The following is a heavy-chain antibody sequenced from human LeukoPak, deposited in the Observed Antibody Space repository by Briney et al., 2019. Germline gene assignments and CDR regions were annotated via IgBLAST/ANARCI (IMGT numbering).Heavy chain of an antibody. Sequence: SVKVSCKASGGTFSSYAISWVRQAPGQGLEWMGGIIPTFGTANYAQKFQGRVTITADESTSTAYMELSSLRSEDTAVYYCARDSGWLGYCSSTSCSIDYWGQGTLVTVSS. J-gene: IGHJ4*02. CDR3: ARDSGWLGYCSSTSCSIDY. D-gene: IGHD2-2*01. CDR1: GGTFSSYA. CDR2: IIPTFGTA. V-gene: IGHV1-69*13.